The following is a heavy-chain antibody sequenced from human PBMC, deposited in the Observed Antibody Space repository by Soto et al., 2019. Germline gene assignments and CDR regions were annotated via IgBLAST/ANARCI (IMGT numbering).Heavy chain of an antibody. V-gene: IGHV3-73*01. CDR1: GFTFSGSA. CDR2: IRSKANSYAT. CDR3: AKVFGWLQPVDY. D-gene: IGHD5-12*01. Sequence: PGGSLRLSCAASGFTFSGSAMHWVRQASGKGLEWVGRIRSKANSYATAYAASVKGRFTISRDNSKNTLYLQMNSLRAEDTAVYYCAKVFGWLQPVDYWGQGTLVTVSS. J-gene: IGHJ4*02.